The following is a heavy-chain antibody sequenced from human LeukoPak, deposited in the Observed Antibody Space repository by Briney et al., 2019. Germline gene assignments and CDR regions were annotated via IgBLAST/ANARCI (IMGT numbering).Heavy chain of an antibody. D-gene: IGHD3-10*01. J-gene: IGHJ4*02. CDR1: GFTFSDYY. CDR2: ISGSGGST. CDR3: ARLFGEVTIYDY. Sequence: GGSLRLSCAASGFTFSDYYMSWIRQAPGKGLEWVSAISGSGGSTYYADSVKGRFTISRDNSKNSLYLEMSSLRAEDTAEYYCARLFGEVTIYDYWGQGTLVTVSS. V-gene: IGHV3-23*01.